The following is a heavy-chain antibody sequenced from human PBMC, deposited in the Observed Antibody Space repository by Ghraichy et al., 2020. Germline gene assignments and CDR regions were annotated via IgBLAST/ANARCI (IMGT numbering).Heavy chain of an antibody. V-gene: IGHV4-34*01. D-gene: IGHD5-24*01. CDR2: INHSGST. CDR1: GGSFSGYY. Sequence: SETLSLTCAVYGGSFSGYYWSWIRQPPGKGLEWIGEINHSGSTNYNPSLKSRVTISVDTSKNQFSLKLSSVTAADTAVYYCARVASILTIWFDPWGQGTLVTVSS. CDR3: ARVASILTIWFDP. J-gene: IGHJ5*02.